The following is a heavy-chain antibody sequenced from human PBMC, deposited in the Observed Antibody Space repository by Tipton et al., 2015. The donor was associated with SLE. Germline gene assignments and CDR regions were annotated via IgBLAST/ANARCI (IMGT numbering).Heavy chain of an antibody. CDR2: IYHSGST. Sequence: TLSLTCAVSGYSISSGYYWGWIRQPPGKGLEWIGSIYHSGSTYYNPSLKSRVTISVDTSKNQFSLKLSSVTAADTAVYYCAGGYSSSSICFDSWGQGTLVTVSS. CDR1: GYSISSGYY. CDR3: AGGYSSSSICFDS. J-gene: IGHJ5*01. D-gene: IGHD6-6*01. V-gene: IGHV4-38-2*01.